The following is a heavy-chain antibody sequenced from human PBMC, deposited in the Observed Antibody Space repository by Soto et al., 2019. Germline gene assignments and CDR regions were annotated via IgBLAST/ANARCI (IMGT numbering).Heavy chain of an antibody. V-gene: IGHV5-10-1*01. J-gene: IGHJ4*02. CDR3: ATQTKHIVVVTVDY. CDR2: IDPSDSYT. D-gene: IGHD2-2*01. CDR1: GYSFTSYW. Sequence: PGESLKISCKGSGYSFTSYWISWVRQMPGKGLEWMGRIDPSDSYTNYSPSFQGHVTISADKSISTAYLQWSSLKASDTAMYYCATQTKHIVVVTVDYWGKGTLVTVSS.